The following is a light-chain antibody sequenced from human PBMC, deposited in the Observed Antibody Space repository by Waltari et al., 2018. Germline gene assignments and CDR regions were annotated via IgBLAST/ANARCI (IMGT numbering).Light chain of an antibody. CDR3: QQRSNWPLT. CDR2: DAS. J-gene: IGKJ3*01. V-gene: IGKV3-11*01. CDR1: QSVSSY. Sequence: EIVLTQSPATLSLSPGEGATLSCGASQSVSSYLAWYQQKPGQAPRLLIYDASNRATGIPARFSGSGSGTDFTLTISSLEPEDFAVYYCQQRSNWPLTFGPGTKVDIK.